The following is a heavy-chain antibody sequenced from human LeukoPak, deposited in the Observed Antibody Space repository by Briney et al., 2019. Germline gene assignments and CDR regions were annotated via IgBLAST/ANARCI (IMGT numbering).Heavy chain of an antibody. D-gene: IGHD1-14*01. CDR2: ISSSAKYI. Sequence: GGSLRLSCDGSGFTFSSYTMNWVRQAPGKGLEWVASISSSAKYIYYADSVRGRFTISRDDAKKSLFLHMNSLRAEDTALYYCAAWDDSGTFVAFEHWGQGTLVTVSS. CDR1: GFTFSSYT. J-gene: IGHJ4*02. CDR3: AAWDDSGTFVAFEH. V-gene: IGHV3-21*01.